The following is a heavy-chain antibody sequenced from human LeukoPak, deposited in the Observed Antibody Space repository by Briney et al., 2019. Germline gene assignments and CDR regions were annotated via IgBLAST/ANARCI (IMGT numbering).Heavy chain of an antibody. CDR1: GGSFSGYY. Sequence: PSETLSLTCAVYGGSFSGYYWSWIRQPPGKGLEWIGEINHSGSTNYNPSLKSRVTISVDTSKNQFSLKLSSVTAADTAVYYCARDTSSSSGGFDIWGQGTMVTVSS. D-gene: IGHD6-6*01. CDR3: ARDTSSSSGGFDI. V-gene: IGHV4-34*01. J-gene: IGHJ3*02. CDR2: INHSGST.